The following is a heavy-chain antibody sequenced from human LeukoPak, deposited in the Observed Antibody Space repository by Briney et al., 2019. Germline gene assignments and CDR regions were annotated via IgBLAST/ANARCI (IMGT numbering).Heavy chain of an antibody. CDR1: GFTFSSYA. V-gene: IGHV3-23*01. CDR2: ISGSGGST. Sequence: GGSLRLSCAPSGFTFSSYAMSWVRQAPGKGLEWVSVISGSGGSTYYADSVKGRFTISRDNSKNTLYLQMNSLRAEDTAVYYCAKDLLRKEYYFDYWGQGTLVTVSS. D-gene: IGHD3-10*01. CDR3: AKDLLRKEYYFDY. J-gene: IGHJ4*02.